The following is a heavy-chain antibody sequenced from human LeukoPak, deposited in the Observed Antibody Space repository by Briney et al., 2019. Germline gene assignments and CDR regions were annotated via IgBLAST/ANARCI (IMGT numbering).Heavy chain of an antibody. CDR3: ARARWSPLYYFDY. CDR1: GGSISSGGDS. CDR2: IYYSGIT. Sequence: SETLSLTCAVSGGSISSGGDSWSWIRQPPGKGLEWIGYIYYSGITYYNPSLRSRLTISEDTSKNQFSLSLSSVTAADTAVYYCARARWSPLYYFDYWGQGTLVTVSS. D-gene: IGHD4-23*01. J-gene: IGHJ4*02. V-gene: IGHV4-30-4*07.